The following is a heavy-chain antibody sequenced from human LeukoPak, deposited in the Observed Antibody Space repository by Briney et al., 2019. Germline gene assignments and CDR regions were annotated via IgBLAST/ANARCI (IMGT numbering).Heavy chain of an antibody. Sequence: LETLSLTCTVSGGSISSYYWSWIRQPPGKGLEWIGYIYYSGSTNYNPSLKSRVTISVGTSKNQFSLKLSSVTAADTAVYYCARQRGAEWSWGQGTMVTVSS. CDR2: IYYSGST. CDR3: ARQRGAEWS. J-gene: IGHJ3*01. CDR1: GGSISSYY. V-gene: IGHV4-59*08. D-gene: IGHD1-26*01.